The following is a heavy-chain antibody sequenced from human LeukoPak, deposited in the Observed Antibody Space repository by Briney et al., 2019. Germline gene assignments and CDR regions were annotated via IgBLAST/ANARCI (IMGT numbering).Heavy chain of an antibody. CDR3: TRGSITYFYMDV. CDR2: IYYSGST. Sequence: SETPSLTCTVSGGSISSYYWSWIRQPPGKGLEWIGYIYYSGSTNYNPSLKSRVTISVDTSKNQFSLKLSSVTAADTAVYYCTRGSITYFYMDVWAKGTKVTFSS. J-gene: IGHJ6*03. V-gene: IGHV4-59*01. D-gene: IGHD1-14*01. CDR1: GGSISSYY.